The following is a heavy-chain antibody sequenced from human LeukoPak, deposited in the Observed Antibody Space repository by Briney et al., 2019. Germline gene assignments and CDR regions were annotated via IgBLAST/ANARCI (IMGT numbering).Heavy chain of an antibody. CDR2: ICGGGVRT. D-gene: IGHD2-15*01. V-gene: IGHV3-23*01. CDR3: AKGVDGYCSGSSCHAYDC. Sequence: GGSLRLSCAASGFRFSSYAMAWVRQAPGKGLEWVSTICGGGVRTYYADSVKGRFTISRDDSNNRLYLQMNSLRAEDTAVYYCAKGVDGYCSGSSCHAYDCWGQGTLVTVSS. CDR1: GFRFSSYA. J-gene: IGHJ4*02.